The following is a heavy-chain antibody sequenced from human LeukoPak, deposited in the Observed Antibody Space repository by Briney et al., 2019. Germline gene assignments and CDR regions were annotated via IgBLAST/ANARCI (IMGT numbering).Heavy chain of an antibody. D-gene: IGHD3-16*01. CDR1: GFTFSTYG. Sequence: GGSLRLSCAASGFTFSTYGMHWVRQAPGKGLEWVAFIGHDATKIYYADSVQGRFTISRDNSKNTLYLEMDSLSGEDTALYYCAKDHVTWGNRYFDHWGQGTLGTVSS. CDR3: AKDHVTWGNRYFDH. J-gene: IGHJ4*02. CDR2: IGHDATKI. V-gene: IGHV3-30*02.